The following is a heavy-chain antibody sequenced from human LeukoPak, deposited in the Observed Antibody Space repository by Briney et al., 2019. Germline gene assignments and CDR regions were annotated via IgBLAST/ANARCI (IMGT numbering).Heavy chain of an antibody. J-gene: IGHJ3*02. CDR1: GGSISSSNW. CDR3: ARRIGYCSSNSCYAGDLDAFDI. Sequence: SETLSLTCAVSGGSISSSNWWSWIRQPPGKGLEWIGEIYHSGSTNYNPSLKSRVTISVDKSKTQFSLKLSSVTAADTAVYYCARRIGYCSSNSCYAGDLDAFDIWGQGTMVTVSS. V-gene: IGHV4-4*02. CDR2: IYHSGST. D-gene: IGHD2-2*01.